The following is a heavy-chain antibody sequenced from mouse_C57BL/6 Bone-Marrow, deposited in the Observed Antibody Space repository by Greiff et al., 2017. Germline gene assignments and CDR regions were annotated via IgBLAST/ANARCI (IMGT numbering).Heavy chain of an antibody. CDR2: IHPNSGST. D-gene: IGHD2-3*01. CDR1: GYTFTSYW. J-gene: IGHJ2*01. V-gene: IGHV1-64*01. Sequence: VQLQQPGAELVKPGASVKLSCKASGYTFTSYWMHWVKQRPGQGLEWIGMIHPNSGSTNYNEKFKSKATLTVDKSSSTAYMQRSSLTSEDSAVYYCAREGDGYFFDYWGQGTTLTVSS. CDR3: AREGDGYFFDY.